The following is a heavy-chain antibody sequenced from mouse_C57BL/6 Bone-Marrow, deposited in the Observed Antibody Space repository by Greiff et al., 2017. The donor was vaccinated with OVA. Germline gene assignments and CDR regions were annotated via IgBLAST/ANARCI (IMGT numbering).Heavy chain of an antibody. CDR3: ARVGWLDWYFDV. V-gene: IGHV1-61*01. J-gene: IGHJ1*03. D-gene: IGHD2-3*01. CDR2: IYPSGSDT. Sequence: VKLMESGAELVRPGSSVKLSCTASGYTFTSYWMAWVKQRPGQGLEWIGNIYPSGSDTHYNQKFKDKATLTVDKSSSTAYMPISSLTSEDSAVYYCARVGWLDWYFDVWGTGTTVTVSS. CDR1: GYTFTSYW.